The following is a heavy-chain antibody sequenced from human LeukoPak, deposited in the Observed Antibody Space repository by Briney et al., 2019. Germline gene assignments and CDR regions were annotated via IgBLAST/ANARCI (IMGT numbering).Heavy chain of an antibody. J-gene: IGHJ4*02. Sequence: SETLSLTCTVSGGSISSYYWSWIRQPPGKGLEWIGYIYYSGSTNYNPSLKSRVTISVDTSKNQFSLKLSSVTAADTAVYYCARASRGRIAVAGTRFDYWAREPWSPSPQ. CDR2: IYYSGST. V-gene: IGHV4-59*01. CDR3: ARASRGRIAVAGTRFDY. CDR1: GGSISSYY. D-gene: IGHD6-19*01.